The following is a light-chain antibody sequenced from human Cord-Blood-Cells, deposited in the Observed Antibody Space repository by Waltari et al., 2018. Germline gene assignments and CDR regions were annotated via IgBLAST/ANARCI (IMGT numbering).Light chain of an antibody. CDR3: QQYNSYSPT. Sequence: DIQMTQSPSTLSASVGDRVTITCRASQSISSWLAWYQQKRVKAPKLLVYDASSLESGVPSRFSGSGSGTECTLTISSLQPDDFATHYCQQYNSYSPTFGQGTKVEIK. CDR2: DAS. CDR1: QSISSW. J-gene: IGKJ1*01. V-gene: IGKV1-5*01.